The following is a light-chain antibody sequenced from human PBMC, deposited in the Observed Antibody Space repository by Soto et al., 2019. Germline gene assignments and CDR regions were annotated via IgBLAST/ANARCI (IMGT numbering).Light chain of an antibody. Sequence: EVVLTQSPGTLSLSPGEGATLSCRASQSVSNRYFAWYQQKPGQAPRLLIYRVSSRATGIPDRFSGSGSGTDFTLTISRLEPEDFVVYYCQQYGNVPLTFGGGTKVEIK. CDR2: RVS. J-gene: IGKJ4*01. CDR1: QSVSNRY. V-gene: IGKV3-20*01. CDR3: QQYGNVPLT.